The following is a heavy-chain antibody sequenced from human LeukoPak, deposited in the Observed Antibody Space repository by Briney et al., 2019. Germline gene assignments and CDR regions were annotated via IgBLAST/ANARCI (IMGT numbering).Heavy chain of an antibody. CDR1: GGSISSGSYY. J-gene: IGHJ4*02. CDR2: IYTSGST. V-gene: IGHV4-61*02. Sequence: SETLSLTCTVSGGSISSGSYYWSWIRQPAGKGLEWIGRIYTSGSTNYNPSLKSRVTISVDTSKNQFSLKLSSVTAADTAVYYCATYSGGMGFFDYWGQGTLVTVSS. D-gene: IGHD5-12*01. CDR3: ATYSGGMGFFDY.